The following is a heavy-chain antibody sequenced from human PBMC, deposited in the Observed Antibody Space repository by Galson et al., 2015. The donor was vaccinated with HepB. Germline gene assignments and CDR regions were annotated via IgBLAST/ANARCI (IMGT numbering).Heavy chain of an antibody. Sequence: SLRLSCAASGFTFSSYSMNWVRQAPGKGLEWVSYISSSSSTIYYADSVKGRFTISRDNAKNSLYLQMNSLRAEDTAVYYCARDPWRWYSSSWYWGWFDPWGQGTLVTVSS. J-gene: IGHJ5*02. V-gene: IGHV3-48*01. CDR2: ISSSSSTI. CDR1: GFTFSSYS. CDR3: ARDPWRWYSSSWYWGWFDP. D-gene: IGHD6-13*01.